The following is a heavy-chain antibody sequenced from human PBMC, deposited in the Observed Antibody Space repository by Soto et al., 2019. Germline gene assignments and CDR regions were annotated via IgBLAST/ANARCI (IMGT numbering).Heavy chain of an antibody. J-gene: IGHJ4*02. V-gene: IGHV3-23*05. CDR3: EKDTSSRSWNF. CDR2: IDKSGGDT. CDR1: GFTFTNYL. Sequence: EVQLLESGGDLVQPGGSLRLSFAASGFTFTNYLMTWVRQAPGKGLEWVSSIDKSGGDTYYADSVKGRFTISRNKPKNTQYLKMNGLRAEETPLYYCEKDTSSRSWNFWDQGTMVTVSS. D-gene: IGHD2-15*01.